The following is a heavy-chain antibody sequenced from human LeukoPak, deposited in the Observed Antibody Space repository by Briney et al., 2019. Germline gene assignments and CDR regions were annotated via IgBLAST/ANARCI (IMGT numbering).Heavy chain of an antibody. Sequence: ASVKVSCKASGGSFTFTSHAISWVRQAPGQGLEWMGGLIPIYGSANYAQKFQGRATITSDESTRTVYMELSSLRPEDSAVYYCAGFFYDNSGDAFDLWGQGTMVTVSS. V-gene: IGHV1-69*13. D-gene: IGHD3-22*01. CDR2: LIPIYGSA. J-gene: IGHJ3*01. CDR3: AGFFYDNSGDAFDL. CDR1: GGSFTFTSHA.